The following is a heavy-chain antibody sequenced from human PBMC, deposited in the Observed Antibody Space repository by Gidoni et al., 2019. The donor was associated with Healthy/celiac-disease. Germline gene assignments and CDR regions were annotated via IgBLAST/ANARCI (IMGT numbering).Heavy chain of an antibody. J-gene: IGHJ4*02. Sequence: QLQLQESGPGLVKPSETLSLTCTVSGGSISSSSYYWGWIRQPPGKGLEWIGSIYYSGSTYYNPSLKSRVTISVDTSKNQFSLKLSSVTAADTAVYYCARHGAGSWELPDYWGQGTLVTVSS. D-gene: IGHD1-26*01. CDR1: GGSISSSSYY. V-gene: IGHV4-39*01. CDR2: IYYSGST. CDR3: ARHGAGSWELPDY.